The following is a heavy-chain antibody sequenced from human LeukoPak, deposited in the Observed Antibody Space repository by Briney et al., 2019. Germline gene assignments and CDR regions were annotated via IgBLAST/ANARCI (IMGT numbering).Heavy chain of an antibody. D-gene: IGHD6-13*01. CDR2: ISSDRGTT. Sequence: GGSRILSCAASGLTFNSYDLTWVRQAPGKGLEWVSGISSDRGTTYYADSVKGRFAISRDNSKNTLYLQMNSLRAEDTALYYCASLYSTYYWGQGTLGPVSS. V-gene: IGHV3-23*01. CDR3: ASLYSTYY. CDR1: GLTFNSYD. J-gene: IGHJ4*02.